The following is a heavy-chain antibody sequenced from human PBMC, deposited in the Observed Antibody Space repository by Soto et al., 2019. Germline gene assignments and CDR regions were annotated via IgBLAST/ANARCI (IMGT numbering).Heavy chain of an antibody. D-gene: IGHD3-10*01. J-gene: IGHJ5*02. Sequence: SETLSLTCTVSGGSISSSGYYWGWIRQPPGKGLEWIGTTFYSGSTYYNPSLKSRVTVFVDTSKNQFSLKLSSVTAADTAVYYCARHYGSFDPWGQGTLVTVSS. CDR2: TFYSGST. CDR1: GGSISSSGYY. V-gene: IGHV4-39*01. CDR3: ARHYGSFDP.